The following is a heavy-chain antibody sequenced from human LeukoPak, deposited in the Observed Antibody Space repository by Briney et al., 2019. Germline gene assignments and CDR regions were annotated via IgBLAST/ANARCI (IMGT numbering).Heavy chain of an antibody. J-gene: IGHJ4*02. CDR3: AADTSGYS. CDR2: INSDGSTT. V-gene: IGHV3-74*01. D-gene: IGHD3-22*01. CDR1: GFTFSNYW. Sequence: GGSLRLSCAASGFTFSNYWMHWVRQAPGKGLVRVSRINSDGSTTTYADSVKGRFTISRDNAKNTLYLQMNSLRAEDTAVYYCAADTSGYSWGQGTLVTVSS.